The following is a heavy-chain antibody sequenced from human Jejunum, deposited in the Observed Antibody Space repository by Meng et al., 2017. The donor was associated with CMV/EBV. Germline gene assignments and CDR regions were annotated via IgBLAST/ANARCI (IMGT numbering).Heavy chain of an antibody. CDR1: GFSFSDYY. CDR3: TRDPRACDY. J-gene: IGHJ4*02. CDR2: ISGSSTVT. V-gene: IGHV3-11*05. Sequence: QVQVVESGGGLVEPGGSLRLSCKACGFSFSDYYMTWIRHTPGKGPEWMAYISGSSTVTNYADSVKGRFTISRDNVNNLLYLQMNSLRADDTAVYYCTRDPRACDYWGQGTLVTVSS.